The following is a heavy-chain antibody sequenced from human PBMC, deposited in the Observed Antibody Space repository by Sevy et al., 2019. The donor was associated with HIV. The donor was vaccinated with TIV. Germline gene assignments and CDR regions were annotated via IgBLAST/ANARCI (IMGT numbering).Heavy chain of an antibody. D-gene: IGHD1-20*01. CDR1: GFTFRSYW. J-gene: IGHJ4*02. CDR3: ARLGGITGNYFDY. V-gene: IGHV3-7*03. CDR2: IKQDGSEK. Sequence: GGSLRLSCAASGFTFRSYWMSWVRQAPGKGLEWVANIKQDGSEKYYVDSVKGRFTISRDNAKNSLYLQMNSLRAEDTAVYYCARLGGITGNYFDYWGQGTLVTVSS.